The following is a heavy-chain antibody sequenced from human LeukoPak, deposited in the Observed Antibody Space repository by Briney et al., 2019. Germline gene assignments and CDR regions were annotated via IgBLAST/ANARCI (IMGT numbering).Heavy chain of an antibody. Sequence: GGSLRLSCAVSRYTFSDHFIDWVRQAPGKGLEWIGHTRNKADNYATEYVASVKGRFTISRDDSRKLVYLQMDNLKIEDTAVYCCVRWRSGCPDWGQGTLVTVSS. J-gene: IGHJ4*02. CDR2: TRNKADNYAT. D-gene: IGHD6-19*01. CDR1: RYTFSDHF. CDR3: VRWRSGCPD. V-gene: IGHV3-72*01.